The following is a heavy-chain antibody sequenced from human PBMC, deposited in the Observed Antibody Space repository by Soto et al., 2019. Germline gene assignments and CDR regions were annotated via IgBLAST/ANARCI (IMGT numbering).Heavy chain of an antibody. V-gene: IGHV1-3*01. D-gene: IGHD1-26*01. CDR3: ARDQYAVGGDF. CDR2: INAGNGNT. Sequence: AAVKVSCKASGYTFTSYAMHWVRQAPGQRLEWMGWINAGNGNTKYAQKVQGRVTITRDTSTGTAFRELRSLYSDDTGVYYCARDQYAVGGDFWGLGTLVTVSS. CDR1: GYTFTSYA. J-gene: IGHJ4*02.